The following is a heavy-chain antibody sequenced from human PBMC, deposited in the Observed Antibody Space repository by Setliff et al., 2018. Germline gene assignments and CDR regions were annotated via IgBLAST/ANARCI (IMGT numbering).Heavy chain of an antibody. D-gene: IGHD3-9*01. V-gene: IGHV1-24*01. CDR2: FDPQGGEI. Sequence: ASVKVSCKLSGNTLTELSMHWVRQAPGGGPEWVGGFDPQGGEIIYAQKFQGRITMTEDTSTNTAYMELSSLRSEDTAVYYCAAIVDTDWHKEFQYWGQGTLVTVPS. J-gene: IGHJ1*01. CDR3: AAIVDTDWHKEFQY. CDR1: GNTLTELS.